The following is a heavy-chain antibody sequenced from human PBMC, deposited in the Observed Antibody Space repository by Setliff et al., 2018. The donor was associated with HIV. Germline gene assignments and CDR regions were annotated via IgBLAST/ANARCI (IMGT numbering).Heavy chain of an antibody. CDR3: ASLFQYSGHDWFDF. V-gene: IGHV4-39*01. CDR2: IYYSGST. CDR1: GGSMRSSSFY. D-gene: IGHD5-12*01. J-gene: IGHJ4*02. Sequence: SETLSLTCTVSGGSMRSSSFYWGWIRQAPGKGLEWIGSIYYSGSTYYNLSVKSRVTISVDTSKNQFSLKLTSVTAADTAVYYCASLFQYSGHDWFDFWGQGTLVTVSS.